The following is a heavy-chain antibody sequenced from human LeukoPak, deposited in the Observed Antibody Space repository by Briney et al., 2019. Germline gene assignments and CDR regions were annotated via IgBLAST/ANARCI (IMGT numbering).Heavy chain of an antibody. J-gene: IGHJ5*02. CDR2: MNPNSGNT. Sequence: ASVKVSCKASGYTFTSYDINWVRQATGQGLEWMGWMNPNSGNTGYAQKFQGRVTMTTDTSTSTAYMELRSLRSDDTAVYYCASVPLTAIYNWFDPWGQGTLVTVSS. V-gene: IGHV1-8*01. D-gene: IGHD5-18*01. CDR1: GYTFTSYD. CDR3: ASVPLTAIYNWFDP.